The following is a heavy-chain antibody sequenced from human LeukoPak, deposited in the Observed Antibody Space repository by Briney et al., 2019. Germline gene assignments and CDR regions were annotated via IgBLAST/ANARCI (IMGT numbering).Heavy chain of an antibody. CDR2: IYYSGST. D-gene: IGHD3-10*01. V-gene: IGHV4-59*01. CDR3: ARVGYYGSGSAIDY. J-gene: IGHJ4*02. CDR1: GGSISSYY. Sequence: PSETLSLTCTVSGGSISSYYWSWIRQPPGKGLEWIGYIYYSGSTNYNPSLKSRVTISVGTSKNQFSLKLSSVTAADTAVYYCARVGYYGSGSAIDYWGQGTLVTVSS.